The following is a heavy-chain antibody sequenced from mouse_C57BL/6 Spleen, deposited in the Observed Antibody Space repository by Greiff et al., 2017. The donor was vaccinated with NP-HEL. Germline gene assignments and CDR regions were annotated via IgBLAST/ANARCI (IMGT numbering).Heavy chain of an antibody. Sequence: EVQLQQSGPELVKPGASVKISCKASGYTFTDYYMNWVKQSHGKSLEWIGDINPNNGGTSYNQKFKGKATLTVDKSSSTAYMELRSLTSEDSAVYYCARRGFDYWGQGTTLPVSS. J-gene: IGHJ2*01. CDR1: GYTFTDYY. CDR3: ARRGFDY. V-gene: IGHV1-26*01. CDR2: INPNNGGT.